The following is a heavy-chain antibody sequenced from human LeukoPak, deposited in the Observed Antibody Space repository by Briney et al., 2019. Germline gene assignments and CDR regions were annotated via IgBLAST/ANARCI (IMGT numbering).Heavy chain of an antibody. D-gene: IGHD4-17*01. CDR3: ARDQGLTVPSGDALDI. Sequence: PGTSLRLSCSTPGLTFNSYAMHWVRKAPGKGLEWVALISYDGSNKCYAGSVKGRFSISRDNTKNTLYLQMNSLRPEDTALYSCARDQGLTVPSGDALDIWGHGTMVTVSS. J-gene: IGHJ3*02. CDR2: ISYDGSNK. CDR1: GLTFNSYA. V-gene: IGHV3-30-3*01.